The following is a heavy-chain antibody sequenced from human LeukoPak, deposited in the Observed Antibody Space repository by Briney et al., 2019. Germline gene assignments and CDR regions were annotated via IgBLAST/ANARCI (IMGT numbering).Heavy chain of an antibody. D-gene: IGHD2-2*01. CDR1: GFTFSSYS. CDR3: ARDSSTSCYRCWFDP. J-gene: IGHJ5*02. Sequence: PGGSLRLSCAASGFTFSSYSMNWVRQAPGKGLEWVSSISSSSSYIYYADSVKGRFTISRDNAKNSLYLQMNSLRAEDTAVYYCARDSSTSCYRCWFDPWGQGTLVTVSS. V-gene: IGHV3-21*01. CDR2: ISSSSSYI.